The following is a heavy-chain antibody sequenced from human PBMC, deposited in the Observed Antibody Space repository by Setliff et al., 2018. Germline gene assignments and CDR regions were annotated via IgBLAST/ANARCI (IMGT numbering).Heavy chain of an antibody. D-gene: IGHD1-1*01. CDR1: GGSFSGYY. CDR2: INHSGST. CDR3: ARGRNVEERLLDS. J-gene: IGHJ4*02. Sequence: SETLSLTCAVYGGSFSGYYWSWIRQPPGKGLEWIGEINHSGSTKYNPSLKSRVTISIDTSKNQFSLNLRSVTAADTAVYYCARGRNVEERLLDSWGQGNLVTVSS. V-gene: IGHV4-34*01.